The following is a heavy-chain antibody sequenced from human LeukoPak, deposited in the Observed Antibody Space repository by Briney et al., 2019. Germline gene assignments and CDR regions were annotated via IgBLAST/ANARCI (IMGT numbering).Heavy chain of an antibody. CDR3: ARRAVTPRYFDY. J-gene: IGHJ4*02. CDR2: IYYSGST. CDR1: GGPISSGGFY. D-gene: IGHD2-21*02. V-gene: IGHV4-31*03. Sequence: SETPSLHCTVSGGPISSGGFYWGWIRPHPGKGPEWIGYIYYSGSTYYNPSLKSRVTISVDTSKNQFSLKLSSVTAADTAVYYCARRAVTPRYFDYWGQGTLVTVSS.